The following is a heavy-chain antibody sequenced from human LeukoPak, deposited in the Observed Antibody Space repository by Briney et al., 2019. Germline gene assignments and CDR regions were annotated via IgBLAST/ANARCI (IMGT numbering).Heavy chain of an antibody. CDR3: ARRGDLRYFDWLLFHPFDY. D-gene: IGHD3-9*01. V-gene: IGHV4-34*01. Sequence: SETLSLTCAVYGGSFSGYYWSWIRQPPGKGLEWIGEINHSGSTNYNPSLKSRVTISVDTSKNQFSLKLSSVTAADTAVYYCARRGDLRYFDWLLFHPFDYWGQGTLVTVSS. CDR1: GGSFSGYY. CDR2: INHSGST. J-gene: IGHJ4*02.